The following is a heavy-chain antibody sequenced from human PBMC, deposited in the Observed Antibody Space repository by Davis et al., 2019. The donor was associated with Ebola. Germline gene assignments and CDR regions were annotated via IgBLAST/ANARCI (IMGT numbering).Heavy chain of an antibody. D-gene: IGHD6-6*01. CDR1: GFTFSSYA. CDR2: ISGSGSST. V-gene: IGHV3-23*01. CDR3: ARGSSSSGFDY. J-gene: IGHJ4*02. Sequence: GESLKISCAASGFTFSSYAMSWVRQAPGKGLEWVSGISGSGSSTYYADSVKGRFTISRDNAKNSLYLQMNSLRAEDTAVYYCARGSSSSGFDYWGQGTLVTVSS.